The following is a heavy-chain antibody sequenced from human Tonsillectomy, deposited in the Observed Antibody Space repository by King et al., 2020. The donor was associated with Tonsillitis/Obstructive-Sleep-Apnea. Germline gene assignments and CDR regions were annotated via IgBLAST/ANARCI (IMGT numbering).Heavy chain of an antibody. J-gene: IGHJ4*02. CDR2: ISYDGSNK. Sequence: VQLVESGGGVVQPGRSLRLSCAASGFTFSSYGMHWVRQAPGKGLEWVAVISYDGSNKYYADSVKGRFTISRDNSKNTLYLQMNSLRAEDTAVYYCAKNHVYYDSSGYSLRALDYWGQGTLVTVSS. CDR1: GFTFSSYG. D-gene: IGHD3-22*01. V-gene: IGHV3-30*18. CDR3: AKNHVYYDSSGYSLRALDY.